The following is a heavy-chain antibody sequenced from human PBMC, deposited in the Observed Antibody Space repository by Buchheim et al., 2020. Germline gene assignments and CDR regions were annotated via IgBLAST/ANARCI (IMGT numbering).Heavy chain of an antibody. D-gene: IGHD6-13*01. V-gene: IGHV1-46*01. Sequence: GQLVQSGAEMKKPGAALTISCKASGYTFTAYNVHWLRQAPGQGLKWMGRVYPNSGVTDYAQEFQGRVIMTADTPTNTVYMEMSGLRSEDTAVYYCARALSEFVAARANNWFDPWGQGTL. CDR2: VYPNSGVT. CDR1: GYTFTAYN. J-gene: IGHJ5*02. CDR3: ARALSEFVAARANNWFDP.